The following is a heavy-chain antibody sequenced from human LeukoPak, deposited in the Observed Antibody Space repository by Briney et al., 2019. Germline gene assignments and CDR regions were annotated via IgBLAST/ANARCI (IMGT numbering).Heavy chain of an antibody. CDR1: GGSISSYY. D-gene: IGHD5-18*01. Sequence: SETLSLTCTVSGGSISSYYWSWIRQPPGKGPEWIGYIYYSGSTTYNPSLRSRVTISVDTSKNQFSLKLSSVTAADTAVYYCARGYSPDYWGQGTLVTVSS. CDR2: IYYSGST. CDR3: ARGYSPDY. J-gene: IGHJ4*02. V-gene: IGHV4-59*01.